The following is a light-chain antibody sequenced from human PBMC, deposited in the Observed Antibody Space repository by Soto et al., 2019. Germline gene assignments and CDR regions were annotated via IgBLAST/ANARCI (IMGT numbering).Light chain of an antibody. CDR2: GAS. J-gene: IGKJ5*01. Sequence: EIVMTQSPATLSVSPGERATLSCRASQSVSSNLAWYQQKPGQAPRLLIYGASTRATGIPARFSGSGSGTEFTLTISSLQSEDFAVYYCQQYNIRGTFGQGTGLEIK. V-gene: IGKV3-15*01. CDR3: QQYNIRGT. CDR1: QSVSSN.